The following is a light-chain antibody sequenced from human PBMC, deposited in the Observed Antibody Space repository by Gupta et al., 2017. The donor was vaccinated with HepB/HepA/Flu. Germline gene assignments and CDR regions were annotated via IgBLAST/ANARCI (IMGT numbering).Light chain of an antibody. J-gene: IGKJ2*01. CDR1: QILLSSSTNKNC. V-gene: IGKV4-1*01. CDR3: KQDYSTSWT. CDR2: WAS. Sequence: DIVMAQSPDSLAVSLGERATLNCKSSQILLSSSTNKNCLTWFQQKPGQPPKVLIYWASTRESGVPDRVSGSGCGTDFTLAISSLQAEDVVVYYCKQDYSTSWTFGQGTKVEIK.